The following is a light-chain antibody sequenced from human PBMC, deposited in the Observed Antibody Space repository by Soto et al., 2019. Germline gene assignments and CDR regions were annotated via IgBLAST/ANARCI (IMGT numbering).Light chain of an antibody. J-gene: IGLJ2*01. CDR1: SSDVGGYNY. V-gene: IGLV2-14*01. Sequence: QSALTQPASVSGSPGQSITISCTGTSSDVGGYNYVSWDQQHPGKAPKLMIYEVSNRPSGVSNRFSGSKSGNTASLTISGLQAEDEAHYYCTSYTSSSTGVVFGGGTKVTVL. CDR2: EVS. CDR3: TSYTSSSTGVV.